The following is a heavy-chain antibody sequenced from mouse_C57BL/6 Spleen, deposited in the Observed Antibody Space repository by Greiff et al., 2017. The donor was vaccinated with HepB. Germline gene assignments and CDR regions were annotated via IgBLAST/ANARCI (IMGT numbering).Heavy chain of an antibody. D-gene: IGHD2-2*01. CDR3: VSGCDAFAY. CDR2: INPSSDYT. V-gene: IGHV1-7*01. Sequence: QVQLKESGADLAKPGASVKLSCKASGYSFTTYWMHWVKQRPGQGLEWIGYINPSSDYTKYNQKFKDKATLTADKSSSTAYMHLSSLTYEDSAVYYCVSGCDAFAYWGQGTVVTVSA. J-gene: IGHJ3*01. CDR1: GYSFTTYW.